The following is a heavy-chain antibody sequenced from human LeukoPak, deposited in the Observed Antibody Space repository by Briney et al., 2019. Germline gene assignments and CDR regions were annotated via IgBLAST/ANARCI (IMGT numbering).Heavy chain of an antibody. CDR1: GNTFSSYG. CDR3: APLKTGYYFDY. CDR2: ISGSGGST. Sequence: GGSLRLSCAASGNTFSSYGMHWVRQAPGKGLEWVSAISGSGGSTYYADSVKGRFTISRDNSKNTLYLQMNSLRAEDTAVYYCAPLKTGYYFDYWGQGTLVTVSS. D-gene: IGHD3-9*01. J-gene: IGHJ4*02. V-gene: IGHV3-23*01.